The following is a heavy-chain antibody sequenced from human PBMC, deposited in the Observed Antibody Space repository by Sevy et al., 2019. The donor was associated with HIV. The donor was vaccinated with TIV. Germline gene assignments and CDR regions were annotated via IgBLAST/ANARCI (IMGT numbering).Heavy chain of an antibody. V-gene: IGHV3-15*01. D-gene: IGHD3-16*02. CDR2: IKSNTDGGTT. CDR3: TTDPTYHDYVWGSYRDYFDY. J-gene: IGHJ4*02. CDR1: GFTFSNAW. Sequence: RGSLRLSCAASGFTFSNAWMSWVRQAPGKGLEGVGRIKSNTDGGTTDYAAPVKGRFTISRDDSKNTLYLQMNSLKTGDTAVYYCTTDPTYHDYVWGSYRDYFDYWGQGTLVTVSS.